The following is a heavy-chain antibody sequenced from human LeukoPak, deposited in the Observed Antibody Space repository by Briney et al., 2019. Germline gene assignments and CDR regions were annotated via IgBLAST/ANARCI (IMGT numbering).Heavy chain of an antibody. CDR1: GGFVSSYY. CDR2: IYTSGST. J-gene: IGHJ2*01. Sequence: SETLSLTCTVSGGFVSSYYWSWIRQPPGKGLEWIGYIYTSGSTNYNPSLKSRVTISVDTSKNQFSLKLSSVTAADTAVYYCARLANLGYCSSTSCYSYWYFDLWGRGTLVTLSS. D-gene: IGHD2-2*02. CDR3: ARLANLGYCSSTSCYSYWYFDL. V-gene: IGHV4-4*09.